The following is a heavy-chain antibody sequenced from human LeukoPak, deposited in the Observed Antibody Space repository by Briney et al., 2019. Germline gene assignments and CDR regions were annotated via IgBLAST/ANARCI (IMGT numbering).Heavy chain of an antibody. Sequence: GGSLGLSCAASGFIFSSYGMSWVRQAPGKGLEWVSAISGSGDSTYYADSVKGRFTISRDNSKNTLFLQMNRLRPEDAAVYYCAKAPVTTCRGAYCYPFDYWGQGTLVTVSS. J-gene: IGHJ4*02. D-gene: IGHD2-21*01. CDR3: AKAPVTTCRGAYCYPFDY. CDR2: ISGSGDST. V-gene: IGHV3-23*01. CDR1: GFIFSSYG.